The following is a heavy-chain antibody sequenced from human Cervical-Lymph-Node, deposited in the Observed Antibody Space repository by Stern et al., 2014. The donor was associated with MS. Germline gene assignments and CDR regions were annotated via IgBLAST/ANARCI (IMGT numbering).Heavy chain of an antibody. V-gene: IGHV6-1*01. CDR1: GASVSTNSAA. D-gene: IGHD6-19*01. J-gene: IGHJ4*02. Sequence: QVQLGQSGPGLVKPSQTLSLTCVISGASVSTNSAAWSWLRQSPSPGLEGLGRTYCRSKWYNDYAISVKSRISINPDTSKNRFSLQLNSVIPEDTAVYYCAREKSSSHDYWGQGTLVTVSS. CDR2: TYCRSKWYN. CDR3: AREKSSSHDY.